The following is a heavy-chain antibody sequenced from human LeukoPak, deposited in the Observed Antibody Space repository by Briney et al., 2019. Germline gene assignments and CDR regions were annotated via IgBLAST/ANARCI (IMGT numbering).Heavy chain of an antibody. V-gene: IGHV1-2*02. Sequence: ASVKVSCKASGYTFTGYYMHWVRQAPGQGLEWMGWINPKSGGTNYAQKFQGRVTMTRDTSVSTAYMELSRLRFDDTAVYYCASGSSFDSSGRGFDYWGQGTLVTVSS. D-gene: IGHD3-22*01. CDR2: INPKSGGT. J-gene: IGHJ4*02. CDR1: GYTFTGYY. CDR3: ASGSSFDSSGRGFDY.